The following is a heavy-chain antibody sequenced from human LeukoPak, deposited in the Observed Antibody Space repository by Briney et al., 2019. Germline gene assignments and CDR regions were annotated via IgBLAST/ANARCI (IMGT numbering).Heavy chain of an antibody. Sequence: GGSLRLSCAASGFTFSNFEMHWVRQAPGKGLEWISYISNSGSLIYYADSVEGRFTISRDNAANSLFLQMNSLRAEDTAIYYCARDTMSWNYYGLDVWGQGTTVTVSS. D-gene: IGHD3-22*01. CDR3: ARDTMSWNYYGLDV. CDR1: GFTFSNFE. J-gene: IGHJ6*02. CDR2: ISNSGSLI. V-gene: IGHV3-48*03.